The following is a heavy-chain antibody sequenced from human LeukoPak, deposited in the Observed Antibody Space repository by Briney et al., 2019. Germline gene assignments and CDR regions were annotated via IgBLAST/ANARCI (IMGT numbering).Heavy chain of an antibody. V-gene: IGHV3-48*03. J-gene: IGHJ4*02. CDR3: AVRFRGYSYGYDY. CDR2: ITSSGTTI. D-gene: IGHD5-18*01. Sequence: GGSLRLSCAASGFTFSSYEMNWVREAPGKGLEWVSYITSSGTTIYYADSVKGRFTISRDNAKNSLYLQMNSLRAEDTAVYYCAVRFRGYSYGYDYWGQGTLVTVSS. CDR1: GFTFSSYE.